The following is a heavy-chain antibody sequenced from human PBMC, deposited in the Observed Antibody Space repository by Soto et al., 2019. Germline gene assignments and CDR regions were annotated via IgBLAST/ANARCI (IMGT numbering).Heavy chain of an antibody. D-gene: IGHD3-9*01. CDR1: GYTLTELS. J-gene: IGHJ6*02. CDR3: ARALLRYLAWSHPLYYYSGMDV. V-gene: IGHV1-24*01. CDR2: NDPEDGEA. Sequence: ASVKVSCKVSGYTLTELSMHWVRQAPGKGLEWMGGNDPEDGEAIYAQKFQGRVTITADTSTSTAYMELSSLRSEDTAVYYCARALLRYLAWSHPLYYYSGMDVWGQGTTVTVS.